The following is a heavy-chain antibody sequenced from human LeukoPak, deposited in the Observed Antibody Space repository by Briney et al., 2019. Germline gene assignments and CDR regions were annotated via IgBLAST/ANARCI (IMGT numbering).Heavy chain of an antibody. D-gene: IGHD2-21*01. CDR2: IYTSGST. Sequence: PSETLSLTCTVSGGSISSGSYYWSWIRQPAGKGLEWIGRIYTSGSTNYNPSLKSRVTISVDTSKNQFSLKLSSVTAADTAVYYCARGVVVIAIGKNWFDPWGQGTLVTVSS. J-gene: IGHJ5*02. CDR1: GGSISSGSYY. V-gene: IGHV4-61*02. CDR3: ARGVVVIAIGKNWFDP.